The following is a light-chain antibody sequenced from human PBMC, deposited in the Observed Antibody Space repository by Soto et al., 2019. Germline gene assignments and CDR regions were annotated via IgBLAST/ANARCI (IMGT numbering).Light chain of an antibody. Sequence: EIVLTQSPGTLSLSPGERATLSCRASQSVSSSYLAWYQQKHGQAPRILIYGASSRATGIPDRFSGSVSGTDGTITISRLETEDVSVYYCQQYGSSPITFGQGTRLEIK. CDR1: QSVSSSY. J-gene: IGKJ5*01. CDR3: QQYGSSPIT. V-gene: IGKV3-20*01. CDR2: GAS.